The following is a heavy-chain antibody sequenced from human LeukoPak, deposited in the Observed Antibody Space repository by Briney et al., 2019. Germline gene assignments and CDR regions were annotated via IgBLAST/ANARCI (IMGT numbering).Heavy chain of an antibody. CDR2: ISSYSGDT. Sequence: ASVKVSCKASGYTFSSYGITWVRQAPGQGLEWMGWISSYSGDTHFAQNFQDRLSMTRDTSTNTANMELRSLRSDDTAVYFCARGGSGNNRSFYYFDYWGQGTLVTVSS. CDR1: GYTFSSYG. J-gene: IGHJ4*02. D-gene: IGHD3-10*01. V-gene: IGHV1-18*04. CDR3: ARGGSGNNRSFYYFDY.